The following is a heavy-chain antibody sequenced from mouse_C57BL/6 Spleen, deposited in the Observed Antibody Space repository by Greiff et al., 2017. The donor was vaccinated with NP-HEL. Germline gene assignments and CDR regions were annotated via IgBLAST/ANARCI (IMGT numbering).Heavy chain of an antibody. CDR1: GFNIKDDY. CDR2: IDPENGDT. Sequence: VQLQQSGAELVRPGASVKLSCTASGFNIKDDYMHWVKQRPEQGLEWIGWIDPENGDTEYASKFQGKATITADTSSNTAYLQLSSLTSEDTAVYYCTIRDGYFDYWGQGTTLTVSS. V-gene: IGHV14-4*01. D-gene: IGHD2-3*01. CDR3: TIRDGYFDY. J-gene: IGHJ2*01.